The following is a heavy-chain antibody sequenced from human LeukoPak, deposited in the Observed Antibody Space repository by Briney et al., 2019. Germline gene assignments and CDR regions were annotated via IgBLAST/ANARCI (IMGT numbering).Heavy chain of an antibody. CDR3: ARELSWRFDY. V-gene: IGHV4-39*07. J-gene: IGHJ4*02. D-gene: IGHD6-13*01. CDR1: GGSISSSSYY. CDR2: IYHSGST. Sequence: SETLSLTCTVSGGSISSSSYYWGWIRQPPGKGLEWIGSIYHSGSTYYNPSLKGRVTISVDTSKNQFSLKLSSVTAADTAVYYCARELSWRFDYWGQGTLVTVSS.